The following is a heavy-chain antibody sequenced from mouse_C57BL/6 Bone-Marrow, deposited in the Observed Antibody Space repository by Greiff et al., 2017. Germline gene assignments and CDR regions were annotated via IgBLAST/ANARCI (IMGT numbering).Heavy chain of an antibody. Sequence: QVQLKQSGAELVRPGTSVKVSCKASGYAFTNYLIEWVKQRPGQGLEWIGVINPGSGGTNYNEKFKGKATLTADKSSSTAYMQLSSLTSEDSAVYFCARKGIYDYAMDYWGQGTSVTVSS. CDR1: GYAFTNYL. CDR3: ARKGIYDYAMDY. J-gene: IGHJ4*01. D-gene: IGHD2-3*01. V-gene: IGHV1-54*01. CDR2: INPGSGGT.